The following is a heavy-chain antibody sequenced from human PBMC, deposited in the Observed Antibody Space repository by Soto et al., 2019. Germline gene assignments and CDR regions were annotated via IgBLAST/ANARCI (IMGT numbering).Heavy chain of an antibody. CDR3: ARDAPIAVAGGKDAFDI. CDR2: IWYDGSNK. D-gene: IGHD6-19*01. J-gene: IGHJ3*02. V-gene: IGHV3-33*01. CDR1: GFTFSSYG. Sequence: QVQLVESGGGVVQPGRSLRLSCAASGFTFSSYGMHWVRQAPGKGLEWVAVIWYDGSNKYYADSVKGRFTISRDNSKNTLYLQMNSLRAEDTAVYYCARDAPIAVAGGKDAFDIWGQGTMVTVSS.